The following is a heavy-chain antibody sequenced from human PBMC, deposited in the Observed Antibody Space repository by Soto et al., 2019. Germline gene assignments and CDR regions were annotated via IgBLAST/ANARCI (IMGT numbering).Heavy chain of an antibody. Sequence: EVQLVESGGGLVQPGGSLRLSCAASGFLFSTYWMFWVRQVPRKGLLWVSRIKSVGSSTSYADSVKGRFTISRDNTKNTQYLQMTKQRAEDTAVYYCAIGGGDNNYFDHWGQGTLVNVS. J-gene: IGHJ4*02. D-gene: IGHD2-21*01. CDR3: AIGGGDNNYFDH. CDR1: GFLFSTYW. V-gene: IGHV3-74*01. CDR2: IKSVGSST.